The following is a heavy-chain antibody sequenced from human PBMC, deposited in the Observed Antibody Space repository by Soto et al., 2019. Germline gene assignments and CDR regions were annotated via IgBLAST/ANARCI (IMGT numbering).Heavy chain of an antibody. CDR1: GFTFSSYA. CDR3: AAGTGITDYYDSSDPVGFDP. CDR2: ISGSAVDT. D-gene: IGHD3-22*01. J-gene: IGHJ5*02. Sequence: GGSLRLSCAASGFTFSSYAMSWVRQAPGKGLEWVSAISGSAVDTFYTDSVAVRFTISRDNSKNTLYLQMNSLRAEDTAVYYCAAGTGITDYYDSSDPVGFDPWGQGTLVTVSS. V-gene: IGHV3-23*01.